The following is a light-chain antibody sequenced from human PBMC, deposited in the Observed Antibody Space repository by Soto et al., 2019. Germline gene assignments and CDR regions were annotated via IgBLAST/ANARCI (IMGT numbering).Light chain of an antibody. CDR2: GVS. CDR1: SSDVRSYNY. Sequence: QSALTQPASVSGSPGQSITISCTGISSDVRSYNYVSWYQHHPGQAPKLLVYGVSNRPSGVSKRFSGSKSANTASLTISGLQAEDEADYYCSTYTSTTPLGVFGGGTKLTVL. V-gene: IGLV2-14*01. J-gene: IGLJ2*01. CDR3: STYTSTTPLGV.